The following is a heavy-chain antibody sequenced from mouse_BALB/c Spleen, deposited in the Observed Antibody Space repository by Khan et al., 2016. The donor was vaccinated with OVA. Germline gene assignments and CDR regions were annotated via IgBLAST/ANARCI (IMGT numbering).Heavy chain of an antibody. Sequence: QVQLQQSGAELVRPGTSLKVSCKASGYAFSDYLIEWLKQRPGQGLEWIGLINPGSGDTKFNEKFKAKAALTADKSSRPAYLQLSSLTSDDSAVYFCGRSGYGFGAYWGQGTLVTVSA. CDR2: INPGSGDT. CDR3: GRSGYGFGAY. V-gene: IGHV1-54*01. J-gene: IGHJ3*01. D-gene: IGHD3-2*02. CDR1: GYAFSDYL.